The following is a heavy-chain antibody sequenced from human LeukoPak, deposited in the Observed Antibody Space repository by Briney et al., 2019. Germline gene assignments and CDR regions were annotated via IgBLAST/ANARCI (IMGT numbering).Heavy chain of an antibody. CDR1: GFTFSDYY. Sequence: GGSLRLSCAASGFTFSDYYMSWIRQAPGKGLEWVSYISSSGDTIYYADSVKGRFTISRDNSKNTLYLQMNSLRAEDTAVYYCAKDGGGYYYGEPKKFDYWGQGTLVTVSS. J-gene: IGHJ4*02. D-gene: IGHD3-22*01. CDR2: ISSSGDTI. V-gene: IGHV3-11*01. CDR3: AKDGGGYYYGEPKKFDY.